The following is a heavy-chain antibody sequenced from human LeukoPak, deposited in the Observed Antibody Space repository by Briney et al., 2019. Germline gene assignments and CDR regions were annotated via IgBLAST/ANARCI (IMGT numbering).Heavy chain of an antibody. CDR2: MNSDGSST. D-gene: IGHD5-18*01. V-gene: IGHV3-74*03. CDR1: GFTFSSYW. CDR3: VRVGGYSYGSHDS. J-gene: IGHJ4*02. Sequence: PGGSLRLSCAASGFTFSSYWMHWVRQAPGKGLVWVSRMNSDGSSTTYADSVKGRFTISRDNAKNTLYLQMNSLRAEDTAVYYCVRVGGYSYGSHDSWGQGTLVTVSS.